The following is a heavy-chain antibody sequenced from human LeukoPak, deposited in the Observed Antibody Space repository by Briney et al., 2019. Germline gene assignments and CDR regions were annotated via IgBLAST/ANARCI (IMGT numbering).Heavy chain of an antibody. Sequence: SETLSLTCAVYGGSFSGYYWSWIRQPPGKGLEWIGEINHSGSTNYNPSLKSRVTISVDTSKNQFSLKLSSVTAADTAVYYCARGSLVLLSGGYYFDYWGQGTLVTVSS. CDR3: ARGSLVLLSGGYYFDY. CDR2: INHSGST. V-gene: IGHV4-34*01. D-gene: IGHD2-15*01. CDR1: GGSFSGYY. J-gene: IGHJ4*02.